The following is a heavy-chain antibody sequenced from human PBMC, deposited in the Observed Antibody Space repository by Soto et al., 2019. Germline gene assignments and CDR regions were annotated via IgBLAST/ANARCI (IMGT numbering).Heavy chain of an antibody. CDR3: ARADPDASVGY. CDR2: ISYSGST. V-gene: IGHV4-59*11. Sequence: XGTLSLTCTVSGGSMSSHYWTWLRQPPGKGLEWIGYISYSGSTYYNPSPKSRVTISADTSRNQFSLKLSSVIAADTAVYYCARADPDASVGYWGQGTLVTVSS. D-gene: IGHD3-16*01. CDR1: GGSMSSHY. J-gene: IGHJ4*02.